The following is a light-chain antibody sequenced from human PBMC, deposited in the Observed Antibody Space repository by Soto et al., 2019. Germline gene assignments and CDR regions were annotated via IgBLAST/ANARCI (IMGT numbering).Light chain of an antibody. CDR1: QSISSY. CDR3: QLSYSTPRA. V-gene: IGKV1-39*01. J-gene: IGKJ1*01. Sequence: DIQMTQSPSSLSASVGDRVTITCRASQSISSYLNWYQQKPGKAPKLLIYAASSLQSGVPSRFSGSGSGTDFTLPISSLHPEAFATYYCQLSYSTPRAFDQETKVAIK. CDR2: AAS.